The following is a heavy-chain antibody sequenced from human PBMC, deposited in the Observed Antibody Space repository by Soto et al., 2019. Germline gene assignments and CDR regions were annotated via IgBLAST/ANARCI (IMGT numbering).Heavy chain of an antibody. J-gene: IGHJ3*02. V-gene: IGHV1-69*12. CDR2: IIPIFGTA. Sequence: QVQLVQSGAEVKKPGSSVKVSCKASGGTFSSYAISWVQQAPGQGLEWMGGIIPIFGTANYAQKFQGRVTXXAXEXXSTAYMELSSLRSEDTAVYYCARDPSVWELSAFDIWGQGTMVTVSS. D-gene: IGHD1-26*01. CDR3: ARDPSVWELSAFDI. CDR1: GGTFSSYA.